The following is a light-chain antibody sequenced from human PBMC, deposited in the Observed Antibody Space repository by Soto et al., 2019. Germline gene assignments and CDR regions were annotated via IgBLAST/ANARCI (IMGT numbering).Light chain of an antibody. CDR1: QSVAGY. J-gene: IGKJ2*01. Sequence: ELVLTQSPATLSLSPGERATLSCRASQSVAGYLAWHQQKPGQGPRLLIYDTSNRATGAPPRFSGSGSGTDFTLTISSLEPEDFAIYYCQHRSNWRMYTFGQGTKLEIK. CDR2: DTS. CDR3: QHRSNWRMYT. V-gene: IGKV3-11*01.